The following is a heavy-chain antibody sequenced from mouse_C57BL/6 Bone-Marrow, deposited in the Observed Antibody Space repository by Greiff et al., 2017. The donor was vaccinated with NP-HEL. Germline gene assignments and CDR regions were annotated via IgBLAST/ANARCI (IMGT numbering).Heavy chain of an antibody. Sequence: LVESGAELARPGASVKLSCKASGYTFTSYGISWVKQRTGQGLEWIGEIYPRSGNTYYNEKFKGKATLTADKSSSTAYMELRSLTSEDSAVYFCARGPRGDAMDYWGQGTSVTVSS. J-gene: IGHJ4*01. CDR2: IYPRSGNT. CDR1: GYTFTSYG. V-gene: IGHV1-81*01. CDR3: ARGPRGDAMDY.